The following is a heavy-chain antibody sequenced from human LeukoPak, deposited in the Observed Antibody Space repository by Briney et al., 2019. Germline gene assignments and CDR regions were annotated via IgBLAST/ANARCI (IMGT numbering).Heavy chain of an antibody. V-gene: IGHV4-59*01. D-gene: IGHD3-22*01. CDR1: GGSISGYH. Sequence: SETLSLTCTVSGGSISGYHWSWIRQPPGKGLEWIGYIYYSGSTNYNPSLKSRVTISLDTAKNQFSLKLSSVTAADTAVYYCARESGSTGYFSNFDYWGQGTLVTVSS. CDR3: ARESGSTGYFSNFDY. CDR2: IYYSGST. J-gene: IGHJ4*02.